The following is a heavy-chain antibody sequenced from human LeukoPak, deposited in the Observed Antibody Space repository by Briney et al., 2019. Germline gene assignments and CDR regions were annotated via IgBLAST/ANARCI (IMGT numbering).Heavy chain of an antibody. J-gene: IGHJ6*03. D-gene: IGHD3-9*01. Sequence: GASVKVSCKTSGYTFTSYGISWVRQAPGQGLQWMGWISLYNGNTNYAQKFQGRAIMTADTFTSTAYMELRSLRSDDTAVYYCARTQDVTYFYYYMDVWGKGTTVTVSS. CDR1: GYTFTSYG. CDR2: ISLYNGNT. V-gene: IGHV1-18*01. CDR3: ARTQDVTYFYYYMDV.